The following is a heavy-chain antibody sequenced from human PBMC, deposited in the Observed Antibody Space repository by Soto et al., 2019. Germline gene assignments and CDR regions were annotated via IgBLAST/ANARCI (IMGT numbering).Heavy chain of an antibody. J-gene: IGHJ4*02. V-gene: IGHV1-69*04. Sequence: SVKASCKAPGGTISNDIITXVQQEKGKGLEWMGRIIPLLDITNYAQKFQGRVTITADKSTSTAYMELNSLRSEDTAVYYCVRDSPIGSTYSGYDGIDYWGQGTLVTVSS. CDR2: IIPLLDIT. CDR1: GGTISNDI. D-gene: IGHD5-12*01. CDR3: VRDSPIGSTYSGYDGIDY.